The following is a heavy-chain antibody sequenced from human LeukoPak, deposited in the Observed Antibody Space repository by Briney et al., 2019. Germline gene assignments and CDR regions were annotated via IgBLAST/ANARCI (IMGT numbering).Heavy chain of an antibody. D-gene: IGHD5-18*01. CDR2: IHWNGGRT. CDR3: ARDLSGIAGYTYGRGIDY. CDR1: GFTFDNYG. V-gene: IGHV3-20*04. Sequence: PGGSLRLSCAASGFTFDNYGINWVRQAPGKGLEWVSRIHWNGGRTGYADSVKGRFTISRDNAKNSLYLQMNSLRVEDTALYYCARDLSGIAGYTYGRGIDYWGQGTLVTVSS. J-gene: IGHJ4*02.